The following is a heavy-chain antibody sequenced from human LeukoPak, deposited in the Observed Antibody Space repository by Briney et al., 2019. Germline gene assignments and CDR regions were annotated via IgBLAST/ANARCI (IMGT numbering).Heavy chain of an antibody. D-gene: IGHD1-26*01. CDR2: INHSGST. J-gene: IGHJ4*02. CDR1: GGSFSGYY. V-gene: IGHV4-34*01. CDR3: ASLRERSYYARGFDY. Sequence: SETLSLTCAVYGGSFSGYYWSWIRQPPGKGLEWIGEINHSGSTNYNPSLKSRVTISVDTSKNQFSLKLSSVTAADTAVYHCASLRERSYYARGFDYWGRGTLVTVSS.